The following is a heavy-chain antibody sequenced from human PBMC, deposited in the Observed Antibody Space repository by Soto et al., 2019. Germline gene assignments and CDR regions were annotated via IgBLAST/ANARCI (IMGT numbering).Heavy chain of an antibody. V-gene: IGHV6-1*01. CDR3: ANDPAYSLDY. J-gene: IGHJ4*02. CDR2: TYYRSKWYY. Sequence: SQPLLLPYVISGGSVSMYSCAGTWSRQAPSRGLEWLGRTYYRSKWYYDYAESVKSRIIISVDTSKNQFSLQLNSVTPEDAAVYYCANDPAYSLDYWGQGTQVTVSS. CDR1: GGSVSMYSCA. D-gene: IGHD5-18*01.